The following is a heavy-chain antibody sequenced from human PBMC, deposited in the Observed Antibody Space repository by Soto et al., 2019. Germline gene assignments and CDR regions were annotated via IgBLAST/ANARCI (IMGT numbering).Heavy chain of an antibody. J-gene: IGHJ4*02. V-gene: IGHV1-18*01. D-gene: IGHD5-12*01. CDR1: GYTFTSYG. CDR2: ISAYNGNT. Sequence: ASVKVSCKASGYTFTSYGISWVRQAPGQGLEWMGWISAYNGNTNYAQKLQGRVTMTRNTSISTAYMELSSLRSEDTAVYYCARSYRRGGYSGYHPLDYWGQGTLVTVSS. CDR3: ARSYRRGGYSGYHPLDY.